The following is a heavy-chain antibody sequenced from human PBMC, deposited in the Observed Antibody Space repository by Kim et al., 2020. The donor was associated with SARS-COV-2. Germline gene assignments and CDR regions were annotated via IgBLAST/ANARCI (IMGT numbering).Heavy chain of an antibody. Sequence: GGSLRLSCAASGITFSSYAMSWVRQAPGQVLEWVSTISSSGFSTYYADSLKDRFTISRDNSESTLYLQMNSLRAEDTAVYYCAKDDGRYSSGSVFDYWG. V-gene: IGHV3-23*01. CDR2: ISSSGFST. D-gene: IGHD5-18*01. J-gene: IGHJ4*01. CDR1: GITFSSYA. CDR3: AKDDGRYSSGSVFDY.